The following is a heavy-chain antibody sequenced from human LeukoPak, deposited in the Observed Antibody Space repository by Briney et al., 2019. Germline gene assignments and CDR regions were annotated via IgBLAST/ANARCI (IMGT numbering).Heavy chain of an antibody. J-gene: IGHJ4*02. CDR2: MNPNSGNT. V-gene: IGHV1-8*01. D-gene: IGHD2-2*01. CDR3: ASGRTDIVVVPATLRNYYFDY. Sequence: GASVKVSCKASGYTFTSYDINWVRQATGQGLEWMGWMNPNSGNTGYAQKFQGRVTTTRNTSISTAYMELSSLRSEDTAVYYCASGRTDIVVVPATLRNYYFDYWGQGTLVTVSS. CDR1: GYTFTSYD.